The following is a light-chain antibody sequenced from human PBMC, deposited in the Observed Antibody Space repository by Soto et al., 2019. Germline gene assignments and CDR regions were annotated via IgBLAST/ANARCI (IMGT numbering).Light chain of an antibody. CDR3: QQTHSAPWT. CDR1: QSMRSY. CDR2: GAS. V-gene: IGKV1-39*01. Sequence: DIQMTQSPSSLSASVGDRVTITCRASQSMRSYLNWYQQKPGKAPKLLIYGASSLQSGVPSRFRGSESGTDFTLTISSLQPADSATYYCQQTHSAPWTFGQGTKVEIK. J-gene: IGKJ1*01.